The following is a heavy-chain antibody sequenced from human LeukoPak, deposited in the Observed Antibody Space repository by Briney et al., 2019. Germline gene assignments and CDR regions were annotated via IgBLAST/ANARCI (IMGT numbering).Heavy chain of an antibody. CDR1: GFTFSSYG. J-gene: IGHJ6*02. CDR2: ISYDGSNQ. V-gene: IGHV3-30*03. CDR3: ARALRRGIAAAGTSTPYRGMDV. D-gene: IGHD6-13*01. Sequence: GGSLRLSCAASGFTFSSYGMHWVRQAPGKGLEWVAVISYDGSNQYYADSVKGRFTISRDNSKNTLYLQMNSLRAEDTAVYYCARALRRGIAAAGTSTPYRGMDVWGQGTTVTVSS.